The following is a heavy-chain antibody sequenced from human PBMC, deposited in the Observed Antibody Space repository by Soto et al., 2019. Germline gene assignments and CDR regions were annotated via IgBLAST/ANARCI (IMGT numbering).Heavy chain of an antibody. J-gene: IGHJ4*02. CDR2: IFSNDEK. V-gene: IGHV2-26*01. D-gene: IGHD5-12*01. CDR3: ARIRLVATIYYFDY. Sequence: QVTLKESGPVLVKPTETLTLTCTVSGFSLSNARMGVSWIRQPPGKALEWLAHIFSNDEKSYSTSLKSRLTIXKXTXXSQVVLTMTNMDPVDTATYYCARIRLVATIYYFDYWGQGTLVTVSS. CDR1: GFSLSNARMG.